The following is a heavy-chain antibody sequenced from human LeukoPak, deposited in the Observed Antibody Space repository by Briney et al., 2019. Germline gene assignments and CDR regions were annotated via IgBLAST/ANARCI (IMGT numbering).Heavy chain of an antibody. CDR3: ASLQGGNSDWLDP. Sequence: ASVKVSCKASGYTFSDYFIHWVRQAPGQGLEWMGRINPYNGGTTYAQSFQGRVTLTRDTSITTVYLELTGLRSDDTAVYYCASLQGGNSDWLDPWGQGTLVTVPS. CDR1: GYTFSDYF. CDR2: INPYNGGT. V-gene: IGHV1-2*06. J-gene: IGHJ5*02. D-gene: IGHD4-23*01.